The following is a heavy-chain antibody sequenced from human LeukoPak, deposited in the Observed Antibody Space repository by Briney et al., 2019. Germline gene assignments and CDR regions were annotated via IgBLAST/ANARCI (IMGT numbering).Heavy chain of an antibody. CDR2: ISYSGST. Sequence: SETLALTCTVSGGSIRSYYWGWIRQPPGKGLECIGYISYSGSTYYNPSLKSRVTISVDTSKNQFSLKLSSVTAADTAVYYCARVRIASVIDYWGQGTLVTVSS. D-gene: IGHD6-13*01. J-gene: IGHJ4*02. CDR1: GGSIRSYY. CDR3: ARVRIASVIDY. V-gene: IGHV4-59*12.